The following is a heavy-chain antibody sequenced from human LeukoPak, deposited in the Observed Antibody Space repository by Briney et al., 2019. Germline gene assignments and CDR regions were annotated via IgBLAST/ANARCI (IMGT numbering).Heavy chain of an antibody. CDR3: ASRNSYSSSWYYDYMDV. CDR1: GYTFTSYG. CDR2: ITPIFGTA. J-gene: IGHJ6*03. D-gene: IGHD6-13*01. V-gene: IGHV1-69*13. Sequence: SVKVSCKASGYTFTSYGISWVRQAPGQGLEWMGGITPIFGTANYAQKFQGRVTITADESTSTAYMELSSLRSEDTAVYYCASRNSYSSSWYYDYMDVWGRGTTVTVSS.